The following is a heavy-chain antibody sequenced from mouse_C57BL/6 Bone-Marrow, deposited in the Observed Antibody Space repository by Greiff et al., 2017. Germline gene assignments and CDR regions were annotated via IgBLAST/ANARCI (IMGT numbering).Heavy chain of an antibody. CDR1: GFSFTSYG. Sequence: VQLQQSGPGLVQPSQSLSITCTASGFSFTSYGVHWVRQSPGKGLEWLGVIWRGGSTDYNAAFISRLSISKDNSKILVFFKMNSLQADDTAIYYCARPFAYWGQGTLVTVSA. CDR3: ARPFAY. V-gene: IGHV2-2*01. J-gene: IGHJ3*01. CDR2: IWRGGST.